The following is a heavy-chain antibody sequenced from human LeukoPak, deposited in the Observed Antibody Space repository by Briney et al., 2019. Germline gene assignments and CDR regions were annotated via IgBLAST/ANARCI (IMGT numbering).Heavy chain of an antibody. V-gene: IGHV3-23*01. D-gene: IGHD2-2*01. CDR2: ISGSGGST. Sequence: GGSLRLSCAASGFTFNNYAMSWVRQAPGKGLEWVSAISGSGGSTYYADSVKGRFTISRDNSKNTLYLQMNSLRAEDTAVYYCAKGLDIVVPYYAMDVWGQGTTVTVSS. J-gene: IGHJ6*02. CDR1: GFTFNNYA. CDR3: AKGLDIVVPYYAMDV.